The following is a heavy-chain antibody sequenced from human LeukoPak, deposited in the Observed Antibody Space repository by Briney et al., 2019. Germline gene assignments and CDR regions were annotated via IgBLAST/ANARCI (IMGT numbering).Heavy chain of an antibody. CDR3: ARDPWGSQNDAFDI. V-gene: IGHV3-30-3*01. Sequence: GGSLRLSCAASGFSFSNYAMHWVRQAPGKGLEWVAVVSYDGNSKYYADSVKGRLTISRDNSKNTLYLQMNSLRAEDTAMYYCARDPWGSQNDAFDIWGQGTMVTVSS. CDR2: VSYDGNSK. CDR1: GFSFSNYA. J-gene: IGHJ3*02. D-gene: IGHD3-16*01.